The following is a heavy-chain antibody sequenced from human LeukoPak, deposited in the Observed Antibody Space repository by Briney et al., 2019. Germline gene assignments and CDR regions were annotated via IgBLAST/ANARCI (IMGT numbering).Heavy chain of an antibody. CDR2: IYPGDSDT. CDR3: ARRIGLRSSDI. J-gene: IGHJ3*02. V-gene: IGHV5-51*01. Sequence: GESLKISCKGSGYSFTSYWIGWVRQIPGKGLEWMGIIYPGDSDTRYSPSFQGQVTISADKSISTAYLRWSSLKASDTAMYHCARRIGLRSSDIWGQGTMVTVSS. D-gene: IGHD1-26*01. CDR1: GYSFTSYW.